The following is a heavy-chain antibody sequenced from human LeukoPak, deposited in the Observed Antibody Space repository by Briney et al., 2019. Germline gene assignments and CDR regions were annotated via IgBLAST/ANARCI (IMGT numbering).Heavy chain of an antibody. CDR3: ARGITSGPRRYDVRNFDY. V-gene: IGHV3-7*01. D-gene: IGHD5-12*01. Sequence: PGGSLRLSCAASGFTFSRYWMSWVRQAPGKGLEWVANIKEDGSEKYYLDSVRGRFTISRDNAKNSLYLQMSTLRAEDTAVYFCARGITSGPRRYDVRNFDYWGQGTPVTVSS. CDR2: IKEDGSEK. CDR1: GFTFSRYW. J-gene: IGHJ4*02.